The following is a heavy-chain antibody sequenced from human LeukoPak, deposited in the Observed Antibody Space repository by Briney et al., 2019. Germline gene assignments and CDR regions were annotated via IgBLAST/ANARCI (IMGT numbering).Heavy chain of an antibody. V-gene: IGHV3-30*04. D-gene: IGHD3-22*01. CDR3: ARSHPTDTSGWSTPYFDK. Sequence: PGGSLRLSCAASGFTFSNYGIHWVRQAPGKGLEWVALISYDGSNTWYADSVKGRFTTSRAKSKNTLYLQMTRLGVEDTALYYCARSHPTDTSGWSTPYFDKWGQGTLVTVSS. CDR2: ISYDGSNT. J-gene: IGHJ4*02. CDR1: GFTFSNYG.